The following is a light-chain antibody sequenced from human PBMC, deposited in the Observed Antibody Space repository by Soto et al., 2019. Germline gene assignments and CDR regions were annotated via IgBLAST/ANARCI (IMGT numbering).Light chain of an antibody. J-gene: IGKJ2*01. CDR2: EAT. Sequence: DIQMTQSPSTLSASLGDRVTITCRASQRISSWLAWYQQKPGKAPKLLISEATTLESGVPSRFSGSGSGTEFTLTIYILQPDDVATYYCRQYNLYSTFGQGTKLEI. V-gene: IGKV1-5*03. CDR1: QRISSW. CDR3: RQYNLYST.